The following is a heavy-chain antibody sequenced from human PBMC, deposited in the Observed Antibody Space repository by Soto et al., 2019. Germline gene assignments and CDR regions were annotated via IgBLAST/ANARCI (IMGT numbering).Heavy chain of an antibody. Sequence: QVQLQQWGAGLLKPSETLSLTCAVYGGSFSGYYWSWIRQPPGKGLEWIGEINHSGSTNYNPSLKSRVTISVDTSKNQFSLKLSSVTAADTAVYYCARGGVVVVAVTRWFDPWGQGTLVTVSS. CDR1: GGSFSGYY. J-gene: IGHJ5*02. V-gene: IGHV4-34*01. D-gene: IGHD2-15*01. CDR2: INHSGST. CDR3: ARGGVVVVAVTRWFDP.